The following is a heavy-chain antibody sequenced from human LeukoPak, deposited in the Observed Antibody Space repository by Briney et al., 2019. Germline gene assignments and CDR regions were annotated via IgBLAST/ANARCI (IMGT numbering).Heavy chain of an antibody. Sequence: SETLSLTCTVSGGSISSYYWSWIRQPPGKGLEWIGYIYYSGSTNYNPPLKSRVTISVDTSKNQFSLKLSSVTAADTAVYYCARQNYDFWSGQYYFDYWGQGTLVTVSS. D-gene: IGHD3-3*01. V-gene: IGHV4-59*08. CDR3: ARQNYDFWSGQYYFDY. CDR2: IYYSGST. CDR1: GGSISSYY. J-gene: IGHJ4*02.